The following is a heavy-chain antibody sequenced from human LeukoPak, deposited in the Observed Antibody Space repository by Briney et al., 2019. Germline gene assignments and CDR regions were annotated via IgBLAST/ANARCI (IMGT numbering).Heavy chain of an antibody. J-gene: IGHJ4*02. CDR2: IYYSGST. Sequence: SETLSLTCTVSGGSISSSSYYWGWIRQPPGKGLEWIGSIYYSGSTYYNPSLKSRVTISVDTSKNQFSLKLSSVTAADTSVYYCARGGKGSTMVRGVIDYWGQGTLVTVSS. CDR3: ARGGKGSTMVRGVIDY. CDR1: GGSISSSSYY. V-gene: IGHV4-39*01. D-gene: IGHD3-10*01.